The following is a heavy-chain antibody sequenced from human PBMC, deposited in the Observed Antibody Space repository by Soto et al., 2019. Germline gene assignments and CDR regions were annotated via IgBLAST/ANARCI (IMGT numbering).Heavy chain of an antibody. D-gene: IGHD3-16*01. Sequence: GESLKISCNGSGYSFTSYWIGWVRQMPGKGLEWMGIIYPGDSDTRYSPSFQGRFTISRDNSQDTLYLQMDSLRPDDTAVHYCARQAKIGDRSQFYFDSWDQGTLVTVSS. J-gene: IGHJ4*02. CDR2: IYPGDSDT. V-gene: IGHV5-51*01. CDR1: GYSFTSYW. CDR3: ARQAKIGDRSQFYFDS.